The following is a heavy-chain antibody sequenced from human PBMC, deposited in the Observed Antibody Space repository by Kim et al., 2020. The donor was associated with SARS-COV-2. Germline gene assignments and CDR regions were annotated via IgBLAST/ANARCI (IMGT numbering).Heavy chain of an antibody. V-gene: IGHV3-23*01. D-gene: IGHD3-3*01. CDR3: ARRGPTEWGGFDV. CDR1: GFTFSSHA. J-gene: IGHJ3*01. CDR2: ISGSGGST. Sequence: GGSLRLSCAGSGFTFSSHAMSWVRQGPGKGLEWVSTISGSGGSTFYADSVRGRFTISRDKSRNTLYLQMNSLRVEDSALYYCARRGPTEWGGFDVWGQGTLVTVSS.